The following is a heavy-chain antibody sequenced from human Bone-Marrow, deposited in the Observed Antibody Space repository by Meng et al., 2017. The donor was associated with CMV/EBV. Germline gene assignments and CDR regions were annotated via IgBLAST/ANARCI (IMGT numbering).Heavy chain of an antibody. CDR1: GFTFSSYE. Sequence: GESLKISCAASGFTFSSYEMNWVRQAPGKGLEWVSYISSSGSTIYYADSVKGRFTISRDNAKNSLYLQMNSLRAEDTAVYYCARITIFGVVIGDEAFDIWGQGTMVTVSS. V-gene: IGHV3-48*03. CDR2: ISSSGSTI. D-gene: IGHD3-3*01. J-gene: IGHJ3*02. CDR3: ARITIFGVVIGDEAFDI.